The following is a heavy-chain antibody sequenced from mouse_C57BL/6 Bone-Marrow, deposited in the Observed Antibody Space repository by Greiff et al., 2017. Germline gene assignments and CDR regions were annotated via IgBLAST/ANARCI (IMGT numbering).Heavy chain of an antibody. Sequence: VKLVESGAELVRPGTSVKMSCKASGYTFTNYWIGWAKQRPGHGLEWIGDIYPGGGYTNYNEKFKGKATLTADKSSSTAYMQFSSLTSEDSAIYYCARSVDSSGYGAWFAYWGQGTLVTVSA. V-gene: IGHV1-63*01. J-gene: IGHJ3*01. CDR3: ARSVDSSGYGAWFAY. CDR1: GYTFTNYW. CDR2: IYPGGGYT. D-gene: IGHD3-2*02.